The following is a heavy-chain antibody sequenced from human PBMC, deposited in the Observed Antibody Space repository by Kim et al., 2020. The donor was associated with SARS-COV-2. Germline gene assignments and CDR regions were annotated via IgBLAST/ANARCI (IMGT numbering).Heavy chain of an antibody. CDR1: GFTFSSYA. D-gene: IGHD3-9*01. V-gene: IGHV3-23*01. Sequence: GGSLRLSCAASGFTFSSYAMSWVRQAPGKGLEWVSAISGSGGSTYYADSVKGRFTISRDNSKNTLYLQMNSLRAEDTAVYYCAKDMYYGIDWLSYFDYWGQGTLVTVSS. CDR2: ISGSGGST. J-gene: IGHJ4*02. CDR3: AKDMYYGIDWLSYFDY.